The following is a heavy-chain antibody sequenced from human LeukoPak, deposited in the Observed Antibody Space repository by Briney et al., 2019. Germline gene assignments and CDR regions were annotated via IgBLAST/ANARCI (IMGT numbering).Heavy chain of an antibody. D-gene: IGHD5-12*01. J-gene: IGHJ6*02. CDR1: GFAFSNYD. CDR2: IGTTGDT. CDR3: VRVNWLHYSGMDV. Sequence: PGGSLRLSCAASGFAFSNYDFHWVRQVTGKRLEWVSGIGTTGDTYYPASVQGRFTISRENARNSLYLQMNSLRAGDTAVYYCVRVNWLHYSGMDVWGQGTTVTVSS. V-gene: IGHV3-13*01.